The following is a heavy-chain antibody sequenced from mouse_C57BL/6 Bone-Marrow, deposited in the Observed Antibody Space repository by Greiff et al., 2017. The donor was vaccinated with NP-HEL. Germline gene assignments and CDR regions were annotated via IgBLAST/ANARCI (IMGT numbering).Heavy chain of an antibody. D-gene: IGHD1-1*02. CDR3: ARDEAYYPRSWFAY. V-gene: IGHV5-4*01. Sequence: EVKLVESGGGLVKPGGSLKLSCAASGFTFSSYAMSWVRQTPEKRLEWVATISDGGSYTYYPDNVKGRFTISRDNAKNNLYLQMSHLKSEDTAMYYCARDEAYYPRSWFAYWGQGTLVTVSA. CDR1: GFTFSSYA. CDR2: ISDGGSYT. J-gene: IGHJ3*01.